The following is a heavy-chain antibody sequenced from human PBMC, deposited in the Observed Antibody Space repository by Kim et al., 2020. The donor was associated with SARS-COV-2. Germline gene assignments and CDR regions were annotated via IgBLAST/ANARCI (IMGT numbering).Heavy chain of an antibody. V-gene: IGHV4-59*08. CDR3: ARLFGTRSWYSGYAFDY. Sequence: LKSRVTISVDTSKNQFSLKLSSVTAADTAVYYCARLFGTRSWYSGYAFDYWGQGTLVTVSS. D-gene: IGHD5-12*01. J-gene: IGHJ4*02.